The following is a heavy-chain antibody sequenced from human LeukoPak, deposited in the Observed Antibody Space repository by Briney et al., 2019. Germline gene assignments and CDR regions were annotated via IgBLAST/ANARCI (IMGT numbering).Heavy chain of an antibody. D-gene: IGHD6-13*01. V-gene: IGHV4-59*01. CDR1: GGSISSYY. CDR2: IYYGGST. Sequence: SETLSLTCTVSGGSISSYYWSWIRQPPGKGLEWIGYIYYGGSTNYNPSLKSRVTISVDTSKNQFSLKLSSVTAADTAVYYCARDTAAAGTEGAFDIWGQGTMVTVSS. J-gene: IGHJ3*02. CDR3: ARDTAAAGTEGAFDI.